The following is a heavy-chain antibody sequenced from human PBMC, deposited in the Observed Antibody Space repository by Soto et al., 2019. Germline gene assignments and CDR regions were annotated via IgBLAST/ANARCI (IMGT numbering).Heavy chain of an antibody. Sequence: GGSLRLSCTASGFTFGDYAMSWFRQAPGKGLEWVGFIRSKAYGGTTEYAASVKGRFTISRDDSKSIAYLQMNSLKTEDTAVYYCTRDRSVGATYYFDYWGQGPVVTFYS. CDR1: GFTFGDYA. CDR2: IRSKAYGGTT. V-gene: IGHV3-49*03. J-gene: IGHJ4*02. D-gene: IGHD1-26*01. CDR3: TRDRSVGATYYFDY.